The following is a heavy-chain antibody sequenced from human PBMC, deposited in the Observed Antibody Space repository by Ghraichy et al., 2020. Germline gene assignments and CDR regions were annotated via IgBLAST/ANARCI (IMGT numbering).Heavy chain of an antibody. J-gene: IGHJ4*02. V-gene: IGHV3-7*01. Sequence: GGSLRLSCAASGLTLSIYWMTWVRQAPGEGLEWLANINQDGSGTYYVGSVKGRFTISRDNAKSSLYLQMNSLRVEDTAVYYCLTLGQEGYYGSGTHFGYWGQGTLVTVSS. CDR3: LTLGQEGYYGSGTHFGY. CDR1: GLTLSIYW. CDR2: INQDGSGT. D-gene: IGHD3-10*01.